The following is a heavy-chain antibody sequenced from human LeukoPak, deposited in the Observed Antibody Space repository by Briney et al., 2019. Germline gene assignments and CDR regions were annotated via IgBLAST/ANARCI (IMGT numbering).Heavy chain of an antibody. Sequence: GGSLRLSCAASGFTVSSNYMSWVRQAPGKGLEWVSVIYSCGSTYYADSVKGRFTISRDNSKNTLYLQMNSLRAEDTAVYYCAKDSNCSSTSCPIYYYYYMDVWGKGTTVTVSS. V-gene: IGHV3-66*01. D-gene: IGHD2-2*01. CDR1: GFTVSSNY. CDR3: AKDSNCSSTSCPIYYYYYMDV. J-gene: IGHJ6*03. CDR2: IYSCGST.